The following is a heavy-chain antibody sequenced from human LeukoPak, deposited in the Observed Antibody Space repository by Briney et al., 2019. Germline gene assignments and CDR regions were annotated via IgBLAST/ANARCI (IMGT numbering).Heavy chain of an antibody. CDR3: ARDLGVIVFDF. Sequence: ASVKVSCKASGYTFTSNSINWVRQAPGQGLEWMGWISTNTGNTTYAQDFTGRFVFSMDTSVSTAYLEISRLKAEDTAVYYCARDLGVIVFDFWGQGTMVTVSP. V-gene: IGHV7-4-1*02. CDR1: GYTFTSNS. CDR2: ISTNTGNT. D-gene: IGHD3-22*01. J-gene: IGHJ3*01.